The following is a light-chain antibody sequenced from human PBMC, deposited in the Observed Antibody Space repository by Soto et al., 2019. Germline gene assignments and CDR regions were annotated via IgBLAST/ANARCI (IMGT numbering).Light chain of an antibody. V-gene: IGLV2-8*01. J-gene: IGLJ1*01. Sequence: SVLTQPPSASGSPGQSVTISCTGTSSDVGGYKYVSWYQQHPGKAPKVMIYEVSKRPSGVPDRFSGSKSGNTASLTVSGLQAEDEADYYCSSYAGSSNYVFGTGTKVTVL. CDR3: SSYAGSSNYV. CDR2: EVS. CDR1: SSDVGGYKY.